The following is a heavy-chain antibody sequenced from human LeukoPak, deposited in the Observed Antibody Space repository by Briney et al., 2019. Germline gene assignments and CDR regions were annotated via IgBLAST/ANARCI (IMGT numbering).Heavy chain of an antibody. CDR1: GFTFSSYA. D-gene: IGHD4-17*01. CDR2: ISYDGSNK. J-gene: IGHJ3*02. Sequence: GGSLRLSCAASGFTFSSYAMHWVRQAPGKGLEWVAVISYDGSNKYYADSVKGRFTISRDNSKNTLYLQMNSLRAEDTAVYYCAREGHDYDDLVAHDAFDIWGQGTMVTVSS. V-gene: IGHV3-30*04. CDR3: AREGHDYDDLVAHDAFDI.